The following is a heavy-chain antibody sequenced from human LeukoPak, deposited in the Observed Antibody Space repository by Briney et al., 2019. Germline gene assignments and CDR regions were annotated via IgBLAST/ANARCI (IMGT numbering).Heavy chain of an antibody. J-gene: IGHJ4*02. CDR3: ARLILLGIGDY. D-gene: IGHD7-27*01. CDR2: IYYSGST. Sequence: SETLSLTCTVSGGSISSSSYYWGWIRQPPGKGLEWIGSIYYSGSTYYNPSLKSRVTISVDTSKNQFSLKLSSVTAADTAVYYCARLILLGIGDYWGQGTLVTVSS. V-gene: IGHV4-39*01. CDR1: GGSISSSSYY.